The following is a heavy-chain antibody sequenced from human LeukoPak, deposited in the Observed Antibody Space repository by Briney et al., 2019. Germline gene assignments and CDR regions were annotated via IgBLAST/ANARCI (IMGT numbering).Heavy chain of an antibody. D-gene: IGHD3-10*01. CDR1: GFTFTGHY. Sequence: ASVTVSSKASGFTFTGHYMHWVRQAPGQGLEWMGWINGNSGATNYARNFQDRVTLTRDTSISTVYMELSRLRIDDTAVYYCARDFSWGVDYWGQGTLVTVSS. CDR2: INGNSGAT. V-gene: IGHV1-2*02. CDR3: ARDFSWGVDY. J-gene: IGHJ4*02.